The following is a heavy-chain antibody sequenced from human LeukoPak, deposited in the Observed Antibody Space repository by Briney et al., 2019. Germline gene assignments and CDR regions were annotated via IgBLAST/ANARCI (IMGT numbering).Heavy chain of an antibody. CDR3: AKRSSYGYIDY. Sequence: QPGGSLRLSCAASGFTFSSYAMHWVRQAPGKGLEWVAVISYDGSNKYYADSVKGRFTISRDNSKNTLYLQMNSLRAEDTAVYYCAKRSSYGYIDYWGQGTLVTVSS. CDR2: ISYDGSNK. J-gene: IGHJ4*02. V-gene: IGHV3-30*04. D-gene: IGHD5-18*01. CDR1: GFTFSSYA.